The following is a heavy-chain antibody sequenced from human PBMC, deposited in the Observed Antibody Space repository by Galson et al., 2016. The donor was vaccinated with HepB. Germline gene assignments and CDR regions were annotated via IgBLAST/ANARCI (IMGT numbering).Heavy chain of an antibody. CDR1: GFSISSGVYY. Sequence: TLSLTCTVSGFSISSGVYYWSWLRQHPGKGLEWIGYIYYSGTTYYNPSLKSRATISVDMSKNQFSLELKSVTAADTAVYYCARDLEYGSGSFLGYWGQGTLVTVSS. D-gene: IGHD3-10*01. J-gene: IGHJ4*02. CDR3: ARDLEYGSGSFLGY. V-gene: IGHV4-31*03. CDR2: IYYSGTT.